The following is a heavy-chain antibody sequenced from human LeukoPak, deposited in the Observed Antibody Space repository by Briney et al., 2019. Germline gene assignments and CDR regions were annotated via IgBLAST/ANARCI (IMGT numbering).Heavy chain of an antibody. Sequence: SETLSLTCTASGRSLSNYYWSLIRQPAGKGLEWIGRIYSSGSTNYKPSLKSRVTISVDKSKNQVSLKLSSVTAADTAVYYCSGEISNCINGVCRPARNFDYWGQGTLVTVSS. D-gene: IGHD2-8*01. J-gene: IGHJ4*02. CDR2: IYSSGST. V-gene: IGHV4-4*07. CDR1: GRSLSNYY. CDR3: SGEISNCINGVCRPARNFDY.